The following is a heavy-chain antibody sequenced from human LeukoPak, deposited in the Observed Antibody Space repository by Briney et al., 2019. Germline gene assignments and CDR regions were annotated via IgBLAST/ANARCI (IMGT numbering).Heavy chain of an antibody. J-gene: IGHJ5*02. CDR1: GGTFSSYA. D-gene: IGHD2-2*01. V-gene: IGHV1-69*13. Sequence: ASVKVSCKASGGTFSSYAISWVRQAPGQGLEWPGGIIPIFGTANYAQKFQGRVTITADESTSTAYMELSSLRSEDTAVYYCARSGRVMPRWFDPWGQGTLVTVSS. CDR2: IIPIFGTA. CDR3: ARSGRVMPRWFDP.